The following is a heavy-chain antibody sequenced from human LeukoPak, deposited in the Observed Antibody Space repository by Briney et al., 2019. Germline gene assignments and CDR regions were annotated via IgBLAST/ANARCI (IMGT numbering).Heavy chain of an antibody. J-gene: IGHJ4*02. CDR3: ARGLFHDSSGYYYPVSYYFDY. Sequence: SETLSLTCTVSGGSISSSSYYWGWIRQPPGKGLEWIGSIYYSGSTYYNTSLKSRVTISVDTSKNQFSLKLSSVTAADTAVYYCARGLFHDSSGYYYPVSYYFDYWGQGTLVTVSS. V-gene: IGHV4-39*07. CDR1: GGSISSSSYY. CDR2: IYYSGST. D-gene: IGHD3-22*01.